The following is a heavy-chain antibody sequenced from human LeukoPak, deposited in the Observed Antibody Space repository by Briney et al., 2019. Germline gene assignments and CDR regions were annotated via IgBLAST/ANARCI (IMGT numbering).Heavy chain of an antibody. V-gene: IGHV3-23*01. CDR1: GFTFSSYA. CDR3: AKDRLQWWTTTIDY. CDR2: ISGGGGST. Sequence: TGGSLRLSCAASGFTFSSYAMNWVRQAPGKGLEWVSAISGGGGSTYYADSVKGRFTISRDNSKNTLFLQMNGLRAEDTAIYYCAKDRLQWWTTTIDYWGQGTLVTVSS. D-gene: IGHD2-15*01. J-gene: IGHJ4*02.